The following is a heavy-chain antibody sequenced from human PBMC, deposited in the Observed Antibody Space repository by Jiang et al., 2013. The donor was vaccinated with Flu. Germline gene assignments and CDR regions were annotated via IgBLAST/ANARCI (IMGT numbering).Heavy chain of an antibody. J-gene: IGHJ4*02. D-gene: IGHD2-15*01. CDR3: ATPLAVTSDYFAY. V-gene: IGHV4-38-2*01. CDR1: NYFITNAYY. CDR2: LYHSGST. Sequence: GSGLVKPSETLSLTCAVSNYFITNAYYWGWIRQPPGKGLEWIGSLYHSGSTYYNPSLKSRVTISVDTSKNQFSLRLNSVTAADTAVYYCATPLAVTSDYFAYWGQGTLVTVSA.